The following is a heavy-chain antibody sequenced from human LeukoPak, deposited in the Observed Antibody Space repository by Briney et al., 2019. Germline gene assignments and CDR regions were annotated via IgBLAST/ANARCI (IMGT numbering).Heavy chain of an antibody. CDR1: GGSISSSGYY. D-gene: IGHD3-22*01. CDR2: ISSSGSTI. J-gene: IGHJ4*02. CDR3: ARGSSGYYYGFDY. Sequence: LSLTCTVSGGSISSSGYYWGWIRQAPGKGLEWVSYISSSGSTIYYADSVKGRFTISRDNAKNSLYLQMNSLRAEDTAVYYCARGSSGYYYGFDYWGQGTLVTVSS. V-gene: IGHV3-11*04.